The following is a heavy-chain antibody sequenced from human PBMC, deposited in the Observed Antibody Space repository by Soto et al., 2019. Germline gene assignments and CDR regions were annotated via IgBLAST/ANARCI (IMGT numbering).Heavy chain of an antibody. J-gene: IGHJ6*02. CDR1: GDPFSNYD. V-gene: IGHV1-8*01. CDR3: ARGRKGMDV. CDR2: MNPNSGNT. Sequence: QVQLVQSGAEVKKPGASVKVSCKASGDPFSNYDMKWVRQATGQGLEWMGWMNPNSGNTGYARKFQGRVTMTRNTSIRTVYMELSSLRSEDTAVYYCARGRKGMDVWGQGTTVTVSS.